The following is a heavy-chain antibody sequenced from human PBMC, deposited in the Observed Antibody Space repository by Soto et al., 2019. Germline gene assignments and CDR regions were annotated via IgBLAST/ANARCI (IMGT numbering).Heavy chain of an antibody. V-gene: IGHV4-31*02. J-gene: IGHJ5*02. CDR3: ARVREITMVRGVIIYALNWFDP. CDR2: IYYSGST. CDR1: GGSISSGGYY. D-gene: IGHD3-10*01. Sequence: PSETLSLTCTVSGGSISSGGYYWSWIRQHPGKGLEWIGYIYYSGSTYYNPSLKSRVTISVDTSKNQFSLKLSSVTAADTAVYYCARVREITMVRGVIIYALNWFDPWGQGTLVTVSS.